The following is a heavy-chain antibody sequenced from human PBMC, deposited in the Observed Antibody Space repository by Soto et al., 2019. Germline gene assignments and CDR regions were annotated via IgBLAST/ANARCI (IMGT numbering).Heavy chain of an antibody. D-gene: IGHD3-10*01. J-gene: IGHJ6*02. CDR3: ARERYYYGSGSPNAPDYYYGMDV. Sequence: QVQLVQSGAEVKEPGASVKVSCKASGYTCTSYGICRVRQAPGQGLEWMGWISAYDGNTNYAQKLQGRVTMTTDTSTSTAYMELRSLRSDDTAVYYCARERYYYGSGSPNAPDYYYGMDVWGQGTTVTVSS. CDR1: GYTCTSYG. CDR2: ISAYDGNT. V-gene: IGHV1-18*01.